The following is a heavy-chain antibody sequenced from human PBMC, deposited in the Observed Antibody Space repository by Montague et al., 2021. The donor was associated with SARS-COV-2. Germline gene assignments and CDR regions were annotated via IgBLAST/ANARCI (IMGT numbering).Heavy chain of an antibody. J-gene: IGHJ6*02. CDR3: CGGVGAPYYYYGMDV. CDR1: GYSISSGYY. D-gene: IGHD1-26*01. V-gene: IGHV4-38-2*02. CDR2: IYYSGST. Sequence: SETLSLTCTVSGYSISSGYYWGWFRQPPGKGLEWFGSIYYSGSTSYNPSLKSRVTISVDTTKNQFSLKLISVTAADTAVYYSCGGVGAPYYYYGMDVWGQGTTVTVSS.